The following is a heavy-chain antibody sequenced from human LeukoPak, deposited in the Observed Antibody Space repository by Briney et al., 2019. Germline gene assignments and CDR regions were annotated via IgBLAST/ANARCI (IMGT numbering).Heavy chain of an antibody. CDR2: ISSSSSYI. D-gene: IGHD6-13*01. CDR1: GFTFSSYE. V-gene: IGHV3-21*01. J-gene: IGHJ6*03. CDR3: ARGDGGIAAAGSVYYYYYMDV. Sequence: GGSLRLSCAASGFTFSSYEMNWVRQAPGKGLEWVSSISSSSSYIYYADSVKGRFTISRDNAKNSLYLQMNSLRAEDTAVYYCARGDGGIAAAGSVYYYYYMDVWGKGTTVTVSS.